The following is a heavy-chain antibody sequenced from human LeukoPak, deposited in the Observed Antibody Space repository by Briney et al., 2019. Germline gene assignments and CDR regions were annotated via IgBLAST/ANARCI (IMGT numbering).Heavy chain of an antibody. CDR2: INPDSGAT. CDR3: ARDLCHGGSCFHFDS. J-gene: IGHJ4*02. V-gene: IGHV1-2*02. D-gene: IGHD2-15*01. CDR1: GYTFTDYY. Sequence: ASVKVSCKTSGYTFTDYYVHCVRQAPGQGLEWLAWINPDSGATNFAQRFQGRVTMTRDTSVNTVHMELNRLRSDDTAVYYCARDLCHGGSCFHFDSWGQGTLVTVSS.